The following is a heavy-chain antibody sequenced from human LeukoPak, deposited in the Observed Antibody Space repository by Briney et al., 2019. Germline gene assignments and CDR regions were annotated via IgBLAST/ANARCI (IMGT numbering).Heavy chain of an antibody. D-gene: IGHD2-8*01. Sequence: LRLSCAASGFTFSSYSMNWVRQHPGKGLEWMAYIYYSGSTNYNPSLKSRVTISVDRSKNQFSLNLSSVTAADTAVYYCARDNYCTNRVCYEGGHFDYWGQGTLVTVSS. J-gene: IGHJ4*02. V-gene: IGHV4-31*02. CDR2: IYYSGST. CDR3: ARDNYCTNRVCYEGGHFDY. CDR1: GFTFSSYS.